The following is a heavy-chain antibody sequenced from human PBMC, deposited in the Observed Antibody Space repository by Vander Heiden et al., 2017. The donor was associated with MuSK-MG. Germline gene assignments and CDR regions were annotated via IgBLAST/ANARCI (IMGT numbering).Heavy chain of an antibody. D-gene: IGHD6-13*01. Sequence: QVQLVESGGGVVQPGRSLRLSCAASGFTFSSYGMHWVRQAPGKGLEWVAVISYDGSNKYYADSVKGRFTISRDNSKNTLYLQMNSLRAEDTAVYYCAKDLLRLAAAGTGSLSWGQGTLVTVSS. CDR1: GFTFSSYG. CDR2: ISYDGSNK. J-gene: IGHJ4*02. V-gene: IGHV3-30*18. CDR3: AKDLLRLAAAGTGSLS.